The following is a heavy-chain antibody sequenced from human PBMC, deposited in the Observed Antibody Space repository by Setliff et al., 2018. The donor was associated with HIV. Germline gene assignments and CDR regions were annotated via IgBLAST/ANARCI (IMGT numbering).Heavy chain of an antibody. CDR1: GYDFKIYD. CDR2: INPGTGNT. V-gene: IGHV1-8*01. CDR3: ARGKIPSWRLTTFVF. Sequence: ASVKVSCKASGYDFKIYDINWVRQVAGQGLEWMGWINPGTGNTGYPQNFSGRVTMTRNTSINTVYMELSSLRSEDTAIYFCARGKIPSWRLTTFVFWGQGTPVTVSS. D-gene: IGHD1-1*01. J-gene: IGHJ4*02.